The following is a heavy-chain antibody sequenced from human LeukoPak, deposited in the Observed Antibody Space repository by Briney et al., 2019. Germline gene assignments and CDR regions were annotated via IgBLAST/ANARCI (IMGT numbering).Heavy chain of an antibody. J-gene: IGHJ4*02. CDR2: IYYSGST. Sequence: SETLSLTCTVSGGSISSGGYYWSWIRQHPGKGLEWIGYIYYSGSTYYNPSLKSRVTISVDTSKNQFSLKLSSVTAADTAVYYCARVASSGYYSRPKYYFDYWGQGTLVTVSS. D-gene: IGHD3-22*01. V-gene: IGHV4-31*03. CDR1: GGSISSGGYY. CDR3: ARVASSGYYSRPKYYFDY.